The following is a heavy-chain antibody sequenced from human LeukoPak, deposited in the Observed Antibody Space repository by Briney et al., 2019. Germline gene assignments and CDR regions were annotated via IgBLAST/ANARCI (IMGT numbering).Heavy chain of an antibody. CDR3: ATSVTSSSGWYYGY. J-gene: IGHJ4*02. V-gene: IGHV4-39*01. Sequence: SETLSLTCTVSGGSITGGSYYWAWIRQPPGKGLEWIGSIYYSGSTHYNSSLKSRVTISVDTSKNLFSLRLNSVTAADTAIYYCATSVTSSSGWYYGYWGQGSLVTVSS. CDR2: IYYSGST. D-gene: IGHD6-19*01. CDR1: GGSITGGSYY.